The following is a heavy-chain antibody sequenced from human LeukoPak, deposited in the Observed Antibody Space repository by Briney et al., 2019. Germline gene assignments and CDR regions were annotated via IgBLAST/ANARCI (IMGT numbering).Heavy chain of an antibody. Sequence: PGRSLRLSCAASGFTFSSYGMHWVRQAPGKGLEWVAVIWYDGSNKYYADSVKGRFTISRDNSKNTLYLQMNSLRAEDTAVYYCARESAYGSGSGGFDYWGQGTLVTVSS. V-gene: IGHV3-33*01. CDR1: GFTFSSYG. D-gene: IGHD3-10*01. J-gene: IGHJ4*02. CDR3: ARESAYGSGSGGFDY. CDR2: IWYDGSNK.